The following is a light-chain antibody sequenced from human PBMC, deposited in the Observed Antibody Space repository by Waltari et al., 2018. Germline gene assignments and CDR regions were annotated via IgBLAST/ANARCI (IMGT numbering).Light chain of an antibody. V-gene: IGLV2-14*03. CDR1: SRDVGDYDW. J-gene: IGLJ1*01. CDR2: DVS. CDR3: TSYTSRHSLV. Sequence: QSALTQPASVSGSPGQSITLSCPGTSRDVGDYDWVSWYQQHPGKAPKVVIFDVSYRPSGVSNRFSGSKSGNTASLTISGLQAEDEADYYCTSYTSRHSLVFGTGTKVTVL.